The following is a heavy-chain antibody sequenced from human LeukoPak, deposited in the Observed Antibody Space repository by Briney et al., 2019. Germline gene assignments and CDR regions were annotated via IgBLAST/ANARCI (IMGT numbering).Heavy chain of an antibody. CDR1: GFTFSNAW. D-gene: IGHD2-15*01. Sequence: GGSLRLSCAASGFTFSNAWMSWVRQAPGKGLEWVGRIKSKTDGGTTDYAAPVKGRFTISRDDSKNTLYLQMNSLKTEDTAVYYCTTDGVGSGVLSTYNWFDPWGQGTLVTVSS. CDR3: TTDGVGSGVLSTYNWFDP. CDR2: IKSKTDGGTT. J-gene: IGHJ5*02. V-gene: IGHV3-15*01.